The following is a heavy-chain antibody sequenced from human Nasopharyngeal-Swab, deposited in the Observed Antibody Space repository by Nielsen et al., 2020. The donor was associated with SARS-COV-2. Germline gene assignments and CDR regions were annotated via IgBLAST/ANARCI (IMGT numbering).Heavy chain of an antibody. CDR2: IKEDGSEK. Sequence: GESLKISCAASGFTFSSYAMSWVRQAPGKGLEWVANIKEDGSEKYYVDSVKGRFTISRDNAKNSLYLQMNSLRPEDTAVYYCARGSCGGDCYSANFDYWGQGTLVTVSS. CDR1: GFTFSSYA. V-gene: IGHV3-7*01. CDR3: ARGSCGGDCYSANFDY. J-gene: IGHJ4*02. D-gene: IGHD2-21*02.